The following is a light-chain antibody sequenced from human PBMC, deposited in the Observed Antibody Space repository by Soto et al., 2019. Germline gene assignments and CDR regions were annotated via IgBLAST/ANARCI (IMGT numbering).Light chain of an antibody. V-gene: IGLV2-14*01. CDR2: EVS. CDR1: SSDTAGYNY. Sequence: QSALTQPASVSGSPGQSITISCTGTSSDTAGYNYVSWYQQHPGKAPKLMIYEVSNRPSGGSNRFSGSQSGNTASLTISGLQAEDEANYYCISYTTSNTPLYVFGTGTKLTVL. CDR3: ISYTTSNTPLYV. J-gene: IGLJ1*01.